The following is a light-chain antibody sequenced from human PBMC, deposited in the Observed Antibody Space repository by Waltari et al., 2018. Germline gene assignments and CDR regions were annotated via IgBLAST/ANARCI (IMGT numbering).Light chain of an antibody. Sequence: QSALTQPASVSGSPGQSITISCTRSSSDLGGYSFVSWYQQHPGKAPKLMICDVSHRPSGGSNRFSGSKSGNTASLTISGLQPEDEADYYCSSYTSIIPPFLFGTGTKVTVL. CDR3: SSYTSIIPPFL. CDR1: SSDLGGYSF. CDR2: DVS. J-gene: IGLJ1*01. V-gene: IGLV2-14*01.